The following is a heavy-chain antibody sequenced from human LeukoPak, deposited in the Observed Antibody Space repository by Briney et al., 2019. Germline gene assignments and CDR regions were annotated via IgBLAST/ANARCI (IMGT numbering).Heavy chain of an antibody. Sequence: GGTLRLSCAASGFTFSSHGMNWVRQAPGKGLEWVSGISPSGGITYYTDSVKGRFTISRDNAKNSLYLQMNSLRAEDTAVYYCARVQRLPEANFDYWGQGTLVTVSS. V-gene: IGHV3-21*01. CDR2: ISPSGGIT. CDR3: ARVQRLPEANFDY. CDR1: GFTFSSHG. J-gene: IGHJ4*02. D-gene: IGHD6-25*01.